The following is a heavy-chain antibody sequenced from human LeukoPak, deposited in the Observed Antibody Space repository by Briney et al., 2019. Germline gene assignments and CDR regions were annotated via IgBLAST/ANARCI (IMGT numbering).Heavy chain of an antibody. V-gene: IGHV3-21*01. CDR3: ARVRWEPTYNGAFDI. J-gene: IGHJ3*02. CDR1: GFTFSNYA. D-gene: IGHD1-26*01. CDR2: ISGGGISS. Sequence: GGSLRLSCAASGFTFSNYAMNWVRQAPGKGLERVSGISGGGISSYYADSVKGRFTISRDNAKNSLYLQMNSLRAEDTAVYYCARVRWEPTYNGAFDIWGQGTMVTVSS.